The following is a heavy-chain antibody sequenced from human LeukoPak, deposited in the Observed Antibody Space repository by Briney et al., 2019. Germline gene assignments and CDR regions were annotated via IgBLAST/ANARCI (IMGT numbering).Heavy chain of an antibody. CDR3: ARDIRGYSYGYVSGDAFDI. V-gene: IGHV1-8*01. CDR1: GYTFTSYD. J-gene: IGHJ3*02. Sequence: ASVRVSCKASGYTFTSYDINWVRQATGQGLEWMGRMNPNSGNTGYAQKFQGRVIMTRNTSINTACMELSSLRSEDTAVYYCARDIRGYSYGYVSGDAFDIWGQGTMVTVSS. D-gene: IGHD5-18*01. CDR2: MNPNSGNT.